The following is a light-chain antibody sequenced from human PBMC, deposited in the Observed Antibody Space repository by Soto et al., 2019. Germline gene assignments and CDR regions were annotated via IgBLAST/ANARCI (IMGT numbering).Light chain of an antibody. CDR3: SSYTSSSTLPYV. J-gene: IGLJ1*01. CDR1: SSDVGGYNY. CDR2: EVS. Sequence: QSALTQPASVSGSPGQSITISRTGTSSDVGGYNYVSWYQQHPGKAPKLMIYEVSNRPSGVPNRFSGSKSGNTASLTISGLQAEDEADYYCSSYTSSSTLPYVFGTGTKVTVL. V-gene: IGLV2-14*01.